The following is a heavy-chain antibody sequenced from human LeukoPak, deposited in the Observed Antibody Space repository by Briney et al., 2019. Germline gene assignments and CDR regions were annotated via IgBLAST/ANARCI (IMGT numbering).Heavy chain of an antibody. V-gene: IGHV3-30*02. Sequence: GGSLRLSCAASGFTFSRFGMHWVRQAPGKGLEWVTFINYDGSKEYYADSVKGRFTISRDSSKNTLYLQMNSLRAEDTAVYYCARDRAYYGYYMDVWGKGTTVTVSS. CDR2: INYDGSKE. CDR3: ARDRAYYGYYMDV. J-gene: IGHJ6*03. CDR1: GFTFSRFG.